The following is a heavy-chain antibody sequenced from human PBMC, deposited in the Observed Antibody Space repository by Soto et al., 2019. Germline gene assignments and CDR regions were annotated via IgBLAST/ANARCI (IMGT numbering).Heavy chain of an antibody. CDR1: GFTFSTYA. CDR3: AKHLFHTSGQRFFFES. Sequence: GGSLRLSCAASGFTFSTYAMTWVRQAPGRGLEWVSTILHDETPFYTDSVKGRFTISRDNVRGTLYLQMNGLRVEDAALYFCAKHLFHTSGQRFFFESWGQGSLVTVSS. V-gene: IGHV3-23*01. CDR2: ILHDETP. J-gene: IGHJ4*02. D-gene: IGHD2-21*01.